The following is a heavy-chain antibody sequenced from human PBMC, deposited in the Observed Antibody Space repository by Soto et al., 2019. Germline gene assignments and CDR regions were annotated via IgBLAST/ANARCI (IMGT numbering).Heavy chain of an antibody. Sequence: QVQLVESGGGVVQPGRSLRLSCAASGFTFSSYAMHWVRQAPGKGLEWVAVISYDGSNKYYADSVKGRFTISRDNSKNTLYLQMNSLRAEDTAVYYCARDRIEGLYCSSTSCYRAKYFGYWGQGTLVTVSS. D-gene: IGHD2-2*02. CDR3: ARDRIEGLYCSSTSCYRAKYFGY. CDR2: ISYDGSNK. J-gene: IGHJ4*02. CDR1: GFTFSSYA. V-gene: IGHV3-30-3*01.